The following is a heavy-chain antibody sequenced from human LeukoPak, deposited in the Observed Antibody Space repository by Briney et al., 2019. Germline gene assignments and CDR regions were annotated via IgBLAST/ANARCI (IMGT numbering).Heavy chain of an antibody. Sequence: QPGGSLRLSCAASGFTFSSYSMNWVRQAPGKGLEWVANIKQDGSEKYYVDSVKGRFTISRDNAKNSLYLQMNSLRAEDTAVYYCAREGETYYDFWSGYYRNQHRYYFDYWGQGTLVTVSS. V-gene: IGHV3-7*01. CDR2: IKQDGSEK. CDR3: AREGETYYDFWSGYYRNQHRYYFDY. J-gene: IGHJ4*02. CDR1: GFTFSSYS. D-gene: IGHD3-3*01.